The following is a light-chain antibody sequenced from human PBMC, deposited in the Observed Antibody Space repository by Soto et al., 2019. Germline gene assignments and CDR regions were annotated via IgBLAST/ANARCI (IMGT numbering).Light chain of an antibody. CDR1: QSVSSN. CDR3: QQYNKWVWT. CDR2: GAS. V-gene: IGKV3-15*01. Sequence: EMVMTQSPATLSVSPGERATLSCRASQSVSSNLAWYQQKPGQAPRLLIYGASTRATGIPARFSGGGSGTEFTLTISSLQSEDFAIYYCQQYNKWVWTFGQGTKVEIK. J-gene: IGKJ1*01.